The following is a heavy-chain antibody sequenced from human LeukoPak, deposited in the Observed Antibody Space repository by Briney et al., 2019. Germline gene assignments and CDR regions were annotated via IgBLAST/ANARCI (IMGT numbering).Heavy chain of an antibody. D-gene: IGHD3-10*01. CDR2: INPNSGGT. CDR3: AGDMVRGVILRRVLEY. V-gene: IGHV1-2*02. CDR1: GYIFTGYY. Sequence: ASVKVSCKASGYIFTGYYMHWVRQAPGQGLEWMGWINPNSGGTNYAQKFQGRVTVTRDTSINTAYMELSRLRSDDTAVYYCAGDMVRGVILRRVLEYWGQGTLVTVSS. J-gene: IGHJ4*02.